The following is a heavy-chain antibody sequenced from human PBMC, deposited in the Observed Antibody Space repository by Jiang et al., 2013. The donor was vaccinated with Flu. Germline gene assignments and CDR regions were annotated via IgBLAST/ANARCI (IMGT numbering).Heavy chain of an antibody. V-gene: IGHV4-59*08. CDR3: ARRVSYYYDSSGYYYWYFDL. D-gene: IGHD3-22*01. J-gene: IGHJ2*01. Sequence: LLKPSETLSLTCTVSGGSISSYYWSWIRQPPGKGLEWIGYIYYSGSTNYNPSLKSRVTISVDTSKNQFSLKLSSVTAADTAVYYCARRVSYYYDSSGYYYWYFDLWGRGTLVTVSS. CDR1: GGSISSYY. CDR2: IYYSGST.